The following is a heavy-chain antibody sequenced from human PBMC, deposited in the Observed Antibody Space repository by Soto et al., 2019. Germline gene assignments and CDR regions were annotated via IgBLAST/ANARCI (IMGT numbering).Heavy chain of an antibody. CDR3: AKVGYDTFGYYLRSFDC. D-gene: IGHD2-2*03. CDR2: ISGSGNTI. CDR1: GFTFSTNA. J-gene: IGHJ4*02. V-gene: IGHV3-23*01. Sequence: GSLRLSCATSGFTFSTNAMGWVRQAPGMGLEFVSLISGSGNTIYYADSVKGRFTISRDNSMNTVSLQMNSLRAEDTAVYYCAKVGYDTFGYYLRSFDCWGQGTLVPVSS.